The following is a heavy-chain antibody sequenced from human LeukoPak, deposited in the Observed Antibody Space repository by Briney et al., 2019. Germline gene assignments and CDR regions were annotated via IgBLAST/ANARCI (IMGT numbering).Heavy chain of an antibody. CDR3: ARDEGLASGSSDY. D-gene: IGHD1-26*01. CDR2: ISSSSSYI. Sequence: GGSLRLSCAASGFTFSSYSMNWVRQAPGKGLEGVSSISSSSSYIYYADSVKGRFTISRDNAKNSLYLQMNSLRAEDTAVYYCARDEGLASGSSDYWGQGTLVTVSS. J-gene: IGHJ4*02. V-gene: IGHV3-21*01. CDR1: GFTFSSYS.